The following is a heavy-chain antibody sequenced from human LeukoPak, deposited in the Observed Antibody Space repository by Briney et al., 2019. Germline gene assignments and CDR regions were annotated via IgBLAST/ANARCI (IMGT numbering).Heavy chain of an antibody. CDR1: GYSFTSYW. V-gene: IGHV5-51*01. CDR3: ARRGRYCSGGSCYGYADY. D-gene: IGHD2-15*01. Sequence: GGSLEISCKGSGYSFTSYWIGWVRQLPGEGLEWMGIIYPGDSDTRYSPSFQGQVTISADKSISTAYLQWSSLKASDTAMYYCARRGRYCSGGSCYGYADYWGQGTLVTVSS. CDR2: IYPGDSDT. J-gene: IGHJ4*02.